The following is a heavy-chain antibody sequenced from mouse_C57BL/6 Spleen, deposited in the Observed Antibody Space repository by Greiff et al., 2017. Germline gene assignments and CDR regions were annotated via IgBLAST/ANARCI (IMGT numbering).Heavy chain of an antibody. D-gene: IGHD1-1*01. Sequence: DVKLVESGGGLVKPGGSLKLSCAASGFTFSSYTMSWVRQTPEKRLEWVATISGGGGNTYYPDSVKGRFTISRDNAKNTLYLQMSSLRSEDTALYYCARPDYYGSSYVFAYWGQGTLVTVSA. CDR1: GFTFSSYT. CDR2: ISGGGGNT. V-gene: IGHV5-9*01. J-gene: IGHJ3*01. CDR3: ARPDYYGSSYVFAY.